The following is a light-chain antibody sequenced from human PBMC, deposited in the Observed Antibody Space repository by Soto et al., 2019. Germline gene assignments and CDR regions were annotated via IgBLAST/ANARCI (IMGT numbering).Light chain of an antibody. CDR1: QGISND. J-gene: IGKJ4*01. CDR2: AAS. CDR3: LQHSTYPHT. Sequence: DIQMTQSPSSLSASVGDRVTITCRASQGISNDLGWFQQKPGKAPKRLIYAASTLRSGVPSRFSGSGSGTEFTLTISSLQPEDFATYYCLQHSTYPHTFGGGTKVEIK. V-gene: IGKV1-17*01.